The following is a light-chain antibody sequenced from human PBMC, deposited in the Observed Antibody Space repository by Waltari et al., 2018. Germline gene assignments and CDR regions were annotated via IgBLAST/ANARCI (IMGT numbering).Light chain of an antibody. CDR3: AAWDDSLNGPV. CDR1: SSNLGSNT. Sequence: QSVLTQPPSASGTPGQRVTISCSGSSSNLGSNTVNWYQQFPGTAPRLLIYSNNQWPAGVPDRISGSRSDTSASLAISGLQSEDEADYYCAAWDDSLNGPVFGGGTKLSVL. V-gene: IGLV1-44*01. CDR2: SNN. J-gene: IGLJ2*01.